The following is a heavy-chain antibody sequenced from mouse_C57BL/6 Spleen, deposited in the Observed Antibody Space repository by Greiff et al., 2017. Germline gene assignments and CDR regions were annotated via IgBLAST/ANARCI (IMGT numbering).Heavy chain of an antibody. CDR3: ARSTDGYDLYYFDY. D-gene: IGHD2-2*01. Sequence: EVQLQESGPVLVKPGASVKMSCKASGYTFTDYYMNCVKQSHGKSLEWIGVINPYNGGTSYNQKFKGKATLTVDKSSSTAYMELNSLTSEDSAVYYCARSTDGYDLYYFDYWGQGTTLTVAS. J-gene: IGHJ2*01. V-gene: IGHV1-19*01. CDR1: GYTFTDYY. CDR2: INPYNGGT.